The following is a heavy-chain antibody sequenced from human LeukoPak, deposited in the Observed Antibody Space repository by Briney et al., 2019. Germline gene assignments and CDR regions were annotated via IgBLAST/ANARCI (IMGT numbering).Heavy chain of an antibody. CDR3: AKLSDIVVVVAASIFHY. Sequence: GGSLRLSCAASGFTFSSYWMSWVRQAPGKGLEWVANIKQDGSEKYYVDSVKGRFTISRDNAKNSLYLQMNSLRAEDTAVYYCAKLSDIVVVVAASIFHYWGQGAQVTVSS. V-gene: IGHV3-7*01. D-gene: IGHD2-15*01. J-gene: IGHJ4*02. CDR2: IKQDGSEK. CDR1: GFTFSSYW.